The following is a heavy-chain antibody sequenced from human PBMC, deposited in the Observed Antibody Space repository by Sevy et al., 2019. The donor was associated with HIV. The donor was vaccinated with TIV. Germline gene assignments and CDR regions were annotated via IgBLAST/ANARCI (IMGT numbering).Heavy chain of an antibody. Sequence: SETLSLTCTVSGDSINTYYWSWIRQPPGKGLEWIGYVSHSGNTNYNPSLKSRVSMSVDTSTNQFSLKVKSVTAADTAVYYCARLRWDLVVAPGATPGCYFDSWGQGTLVTVSS. V-gene: IGHV4-59*08. CDR1: GDSINTYY. CDR2: VSHSGNT. J-gene: IGHJ4*02. D-gene: IGHD2-2*02. CDR3: ARLRWDLVVAPGATPGCYFDS.